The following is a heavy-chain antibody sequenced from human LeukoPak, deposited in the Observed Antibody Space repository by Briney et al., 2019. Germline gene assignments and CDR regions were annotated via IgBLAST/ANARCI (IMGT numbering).Heavy chain of an antibody. CDR1: GGSFSGYY. Sequence: SETLSLTCAVYGGSFSGYYWSWIRQPPGKGLEWIGEINHSGSTNYNPSLKSRVTISVDTSKNQFSLKLSSVTAADTAVYYCARGSGTTASYYYGMDVWGQGTTVTVSS. CDR3: ARGSGTTASYYYGMDV. J-gene: IGHJ6*02. CDR2: INHSGST. V-gene: IGHV4-34*01. D-gene: IGHD4-17*01.